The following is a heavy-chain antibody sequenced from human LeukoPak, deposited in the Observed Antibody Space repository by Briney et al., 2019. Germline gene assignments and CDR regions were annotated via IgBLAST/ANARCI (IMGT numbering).Heavy chain of an antibody. Sequence: GASVKVSCKASGYTFTSYGISWVRQAPGQGLEWMGWISAYNGNTNYAQKLQGRVTMTTDTSTSTAYMELRSLRSDDTAVYYCARGLSDFWSGYYSNWFDPWGQGTLVTVSS. CDR2: ISAYNGNT. J-gene: IGHJ5*02. CDR3: ARGLSDFWSGYYSNWFDP. D-gene: IGHD3-3*01. CDR1: GYTFTSYG. V-gene: IGHV1-18*01.